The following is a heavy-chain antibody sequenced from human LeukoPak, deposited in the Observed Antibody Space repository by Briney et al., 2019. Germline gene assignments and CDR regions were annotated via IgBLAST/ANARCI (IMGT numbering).Heavy chain of an antibody. V-gene: IGHV4-34*01. CDR1: GGSFSGYY. J-gene: IGHJ4*02. CDR3: ARGRYSSSWSLGGGYYFDY. CDR2: INHSGST. D-gene: IGHD6-13*01. Sequence: SETLSLTCAVYGGSFSGYYWSWIRQPPGKGLEWIGEINHSGSTNYNPSLKSRVTISVDTFKNQFSLKLSSVTAADTAVYYCARGRYSSSWSLGGGYYFDYWGQGTLVTVSS.